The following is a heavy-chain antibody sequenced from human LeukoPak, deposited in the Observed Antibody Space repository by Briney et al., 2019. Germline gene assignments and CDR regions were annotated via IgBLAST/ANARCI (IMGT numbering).Heavy chain of an antibody. CDR3: AKGARLRLGEDFDY. CDR1: GFIFTSYA. J-gene: IGHJ4*02. V-gene: IGHV3-23*01. CDR2: ISGSGATT. D-gene: IGHD3-16*01. Sequence: GGSLRLSCAASGFIFTSYAMSWVRHAPGKGLEWVSGISGSGATTYYADSVKGRLTISRDNSKNTVYLQMNSLRAEDTAVYYCAKGARLRLGEDFDYWGQGTLVTVSS.